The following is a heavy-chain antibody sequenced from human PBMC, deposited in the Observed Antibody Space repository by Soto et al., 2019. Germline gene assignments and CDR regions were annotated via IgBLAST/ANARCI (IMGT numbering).Heavy chain of an antibody. Sequence: PGGSLRLSCAASGFTFSDYYMSWIRQAPGKGPEWVSYISSSGSTIYYADSVKGRFTISRDNAKNSLYLQMNSLRAEDTAVYYCASESSRYDFWSGPSAEGMDVWGQGNTVTVSS. CDR3: ASESSRYDFWSGPSAEGMDV. CDR1: GFTFSDYY. V-gene: IGHV3-11*01. D-gene: IGHD3-3*01. J-gene: IGHJ6*02. CDR2: ISSSGSTI.